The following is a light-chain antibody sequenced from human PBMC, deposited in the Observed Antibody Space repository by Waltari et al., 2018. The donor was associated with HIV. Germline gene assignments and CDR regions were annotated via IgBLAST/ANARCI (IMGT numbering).Light chain of an antibody. Sequence: QSDLTQPPSVSGAPGPRVTIPCPGASVGYDVHWYQQLPGTAPKLLIYGNSNRPSGVPDRFSGSKSGPLASLAITGLQAEDEADYYCQSYDSSLSSSVFGGGTRLTVL. CDR3: QSYDSSLSSSV. CDR1: SVGYD. V-gene: IGLV1-40*01. CDR2: GNS. J-gene: IGLJ2*01.